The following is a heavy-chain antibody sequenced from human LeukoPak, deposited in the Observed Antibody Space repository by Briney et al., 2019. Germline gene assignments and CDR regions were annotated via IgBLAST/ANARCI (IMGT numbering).Heavy chain of an antibody. V-gene: IGHV3-23*01. CDR2: ITDSGGST. J-gene: IGHJ4*02. Sequence: GGSLRLSCAASGFSFSSYAMSWVRQAPGKGLEWVSAITDSGGSTYHADSVKGRFTISRDNSKNTLFLQMNSLRVEDTAVYYCAKASRGFAYRLDFWGQGTLVTVSS. CDR3: AKASRGFAYRLDF. CDR1: GFSFSSYA. D-gene: IGHD3-16*02.